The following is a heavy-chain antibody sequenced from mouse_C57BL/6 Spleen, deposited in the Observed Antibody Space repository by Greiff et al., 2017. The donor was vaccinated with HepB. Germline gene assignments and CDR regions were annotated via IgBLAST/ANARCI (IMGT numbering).Heavy chain of an antibody. J-gene: IGHJ4*01. D-gene: IGHD2-3*01. V-gene: IGHV5-6*01. Sequence: EVKLMESGGDLVKPGGSLKLSCAASGFTFSSYGMSWVRQTPDKRLEWVATISSGGSYTYYPDSVKGRFTISRDNAKNTLYLQMSSLKSEDTAMHYCARQGDGYGAMDYWGQGTSVTVSS. CDR3: ARQGDGYGAMDY. CDR1: GFTFSSYG. CDR2: ISSGGSYT.